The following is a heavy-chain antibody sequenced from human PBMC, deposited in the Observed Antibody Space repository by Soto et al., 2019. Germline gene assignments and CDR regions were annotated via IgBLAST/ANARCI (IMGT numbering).Heavy chain of an antibody. CDR2: IGGSSGSI. Sequence: VGSLRLSCAASGFTFSSYSMNWVRQAPGKGLEWISYIGGSSGSIYYADSVKGRFTISRDKAKNSVYLQMNSLRDEDTAVYYCARDPLPGTSHFDYWGQGTLVNVSS. J-gene: IGHJ4*02. CDR3: ARDPLPGTSHFDY. CDR1: GFTFSSYS. D-gene: IGHD1-7*01. V-gene: IGHV3-48*02.